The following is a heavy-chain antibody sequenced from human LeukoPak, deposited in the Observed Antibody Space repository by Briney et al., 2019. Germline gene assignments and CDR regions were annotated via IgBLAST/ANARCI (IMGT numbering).Heavy chain of an antibody. Sequence: GGSLRLSCAASGFTFSNYAMSRVRQAPGTGLEWVSVIVGSGDKTYYADSVKGRFTISRDNSKDTLYMEMNSLSAEDTAVYYCAKGRGSANSGSNYWGQGTQVTVSS. D-gene: IGHD1-26*01. J-gene: IGHJ4*02. V-gene: IGHV3-23*01. CDR1: GFTFSNYA. CDR3: AKGRGSANSGSNY. CDR2: IVGSGDKT.